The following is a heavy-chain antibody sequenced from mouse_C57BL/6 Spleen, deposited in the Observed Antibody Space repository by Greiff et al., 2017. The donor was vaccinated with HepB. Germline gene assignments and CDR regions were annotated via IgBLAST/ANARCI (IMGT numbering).Heavy chain of an antibody. D-gene: IGHD2-4*01. Sequence: VQLQQSGPELVKPGASVKISCKASGYAFSSSWMNWVKQRPGKGLEWIGRIYPGDGDTNYNGKFKGKATLTADRSSSTAYMQLSSLTSEDSAVYLCARESIYYDYLDYAMDYWGQGTSVTVSS. V-gene: IGHV1-82*01. J-gene: IGHJ4*01. CDR1: GYAFSSSW. CDR2: IYPGDGDT. CDR3: ARESIYYDYLDYAMDY.